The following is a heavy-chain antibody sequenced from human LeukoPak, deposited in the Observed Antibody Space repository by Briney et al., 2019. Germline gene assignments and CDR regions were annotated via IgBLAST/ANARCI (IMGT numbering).Heavy chain of an antibody. CDR2: ISGSGGST. V-gene: IGHV3-23*01. CDR3: AEDHDYYYYMDV. CDR1: GFTFSSYA. J-gene: IGHJ6*03. Sequence: GGSLRLSCAASGFTFSSYAMSWVRQAPGKGLEWVSGISGSGGSTYYADSVKGRFTISRDNSKNTVYLQMNSLRAEDTAVYYCAEDHDYYYYMDVWGKGTTVTVSS.